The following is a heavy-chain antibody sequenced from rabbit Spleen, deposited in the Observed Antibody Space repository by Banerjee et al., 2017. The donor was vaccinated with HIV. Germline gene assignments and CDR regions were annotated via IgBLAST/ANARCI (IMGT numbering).Heavy chain of an antibody. CDR2: MAGGSSGFT. CDR1: GFYFSSSSY. Sequence: SLEESGGDLVKPGASLTLTCTASGFYFSSSSYMCWVRQAPGKGLEWIGCMAGGSSGFTYSATWAKGRFTISKTSSTTLTIQMASLTVADTATYFCARHTVSSFSSYGIGLGGPGTLVTV. D-gene: IGHD6-1*01. V-gene: IGHV1S40*01. CDR3: ARHTVSSFSSYGIGL. J-gene: IGHJ6*01.